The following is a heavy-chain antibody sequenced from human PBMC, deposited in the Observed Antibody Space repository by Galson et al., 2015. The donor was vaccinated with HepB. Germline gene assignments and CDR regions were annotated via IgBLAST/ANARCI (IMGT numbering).Heavy chain of an antibody. D-gene: IGHD3-16*01. V-gene: IGHV3-30*04. CDR2: ISYDGTSQ. CDR1: GFTFRNYA. J-gene: IGHJ6*02. CDR3: AKELAWGKPVDV. Sequence: SLRLSCAVSGFTFRNYAMHWVRQAPGKGLEWVAVISYDGTSQYYADSVKGRFTISRDDSKSTLFLQMNSLRAEDTAVYYCAKELAWGKPVDVWGQGTTVTVS.